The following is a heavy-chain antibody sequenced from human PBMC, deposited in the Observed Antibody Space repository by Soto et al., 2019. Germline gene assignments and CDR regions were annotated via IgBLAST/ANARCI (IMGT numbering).Heavy chain of an antibody. Sequence: SETLSLTCTVTGGSTSSGDYNWSWIRQPPGKGLEWIGYIYYSGSTYYNPSLKSRVTISVDTSKNQFSLKLSSVTAADTAVYYCARGTYYDFWSGYWINYYYYYGMDVWGQGTTVTVSS. J-gene: IGHJ6*02. CDR3: ARGTYYDFWSGYWINYYYYYGMDV. D-gene: IGHD3-3*01. CDR1: GGSTSSGDYN. CDR2: IYYSGST. V-gene: IGHV4-30-4*01.